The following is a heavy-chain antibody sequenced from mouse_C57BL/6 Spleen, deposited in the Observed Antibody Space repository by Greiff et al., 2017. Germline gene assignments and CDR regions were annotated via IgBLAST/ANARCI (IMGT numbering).Heavy chain of an antibody. CDR2: LDHSDSYT. CDR1: GYTFTSYW. CDR3: ARLDYGSSYTVDY. V-gene: IGHV1-69*01. Sequence: QVQLLQPGAELVMPGASVKLSCKASGYTFTSYWMNWVKQRPGQGLEWIGELDHSDSYTNYNQKFKGQSTLTVDKSYSTAYLQLSGCTSEDSAVYYCARLDYGSSYTVDYWGQGTTLTVSS. D-gene: IGHD1-1*01. J-gene: IGHJ2*01.